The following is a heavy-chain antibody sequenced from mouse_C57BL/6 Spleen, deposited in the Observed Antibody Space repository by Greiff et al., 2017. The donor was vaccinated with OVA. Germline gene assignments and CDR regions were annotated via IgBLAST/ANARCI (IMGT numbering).Heavy chain of an antibody. D-gene: IGHD1-1*01. Sequence: QVQLQQPGAELVRPGASVKLSRNASVYTFTIYLMHWVKQRPIQGLEWIGNIDPSDSETHYNQKFKDKATLTVDKSSSTAYMQLSSLTSEDSAVYYCARSHYYGSRYAMDYWGQGTSVTVSS. CDR1: VYTFTIYL. V-gene: IGHV1-52*01. J-gene: IGHJ4*01. CDR2: IDPSDSET. CDR3: ARSHYYGSRYAMDY.